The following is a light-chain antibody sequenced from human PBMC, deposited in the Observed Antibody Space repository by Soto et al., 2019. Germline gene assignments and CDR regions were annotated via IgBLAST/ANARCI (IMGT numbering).Light chain of an antibody. CDR1: QRINNW. Sequence: DIQMTQSPSTLSASVGDRVTINCRASQRINNWMAWYQQKPGKAPKLLIYDASSLEGGVPSRFSGSGSVTEFTLTISSLQPDDFATYYCQQYNSYSRTFGQGTKVDIK. CDR2: DAS. V-gene: IGKV1-5*01. CDR3: QQYNSYSRT. J-gene: IGKJ1*01.